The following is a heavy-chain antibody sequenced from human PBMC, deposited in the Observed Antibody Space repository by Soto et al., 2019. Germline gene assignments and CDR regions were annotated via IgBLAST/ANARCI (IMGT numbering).Heavy chain of an antibody. Sequence: GGSLRLSCAASGFTFSSYSMNWVRQAPGKGLEWVSYISSSSSTIYYADSVKGRFTISRDNAKNSLYLQMNSLRAEDTAVYYCARYCSSTSCYEGFDYWGQGTLVTVSS. J-gene: IGHJ4*02. D-gene: IGHD2-2*01. CDR1: GFTFSSYS. CDR3: ARYCSSTSCYEGFDY. CDR2: ISSSSSTI. V-gene: IGHV3-48*01.